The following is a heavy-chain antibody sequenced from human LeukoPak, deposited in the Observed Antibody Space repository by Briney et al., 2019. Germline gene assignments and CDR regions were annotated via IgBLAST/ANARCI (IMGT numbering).Heavy chain of an antibody. Sequence: SQTLSLTCTVSGGSISSGGYYWSWIRQHPGKGLEWIGYIYYSGSTYYNPSLKSRVTISVDTSKNQFSLKLSSVTAADTAVYYCARDSQENDFYSRYFDYWGQGTLVTVSS. CDR2: IYYSGST. J-gene: IGHJ4*02. CDR1: GGSISSGGYY. CDR3: ARDSQENDFYSRYFDY. V-gene: IGHV4-31*03. D-gene: IGHD3-3*01.